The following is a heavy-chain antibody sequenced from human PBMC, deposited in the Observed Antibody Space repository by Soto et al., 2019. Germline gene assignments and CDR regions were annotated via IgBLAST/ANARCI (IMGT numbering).Heavy chain of an antibody. Sequence: LQESGPGLVKPSETLSLTCSVSGGSISSGDYFWSWLRQPPGKGLAWIGNIYYSGTTYSNPSLKRRVTISVDTSKNQFSLKVTSVTAADTAVYYCARQRIASDHGFDSWGLGTMVPVSS. CDR3: ARQRIASDHGFDS. D-gene: IGHD2-15*01. CDR1: GGSISSGDYF. J-gene: IGHJ3*02. CDR2: IYYSGTT. V-gene: IGHV4-30-4*01.